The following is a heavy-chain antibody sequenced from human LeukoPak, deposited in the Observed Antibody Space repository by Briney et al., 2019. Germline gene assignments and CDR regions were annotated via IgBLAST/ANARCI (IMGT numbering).Heavy chain of an antibody. CDR1: GGSISIYY. CDR2: IYNSGST. D-gene: IGHD3-16*01. Sequence: SETLSLTGIVSGGSISIYYWNWIRKPPGKGLEWIGYIYNSGSTDYNPSLKRRVTISADTSKNQFSLKLTSVTAADTAVYYCARDRELGSWGQGILVTVSS. CDR3: ARDRELGS. J-gene: IGHJ5*02. V-gene: IGHV4-59*01.